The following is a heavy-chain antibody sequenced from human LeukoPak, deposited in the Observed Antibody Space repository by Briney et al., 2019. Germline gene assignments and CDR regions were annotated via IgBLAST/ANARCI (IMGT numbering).Heavy chain of an antibody. D-gene: IGHD3-10*01. CDR1: GFTFSSYW. CDR2: VKQDGSET. Sequence: GVSLRLSCAASGFTFSSYWMSWVRQAPGKGLEWVANVKQDGSETYYVDSVKGRFTISRDNAKDSVYLQMTSLRAEDTAVYYCARGLLLFGELLYPDYWGQGTLVTVSS. J-gene: IGHJ4*02. CDR3: ARGLLLFGELLYPDY. V-gene: IGHV3-7*04.